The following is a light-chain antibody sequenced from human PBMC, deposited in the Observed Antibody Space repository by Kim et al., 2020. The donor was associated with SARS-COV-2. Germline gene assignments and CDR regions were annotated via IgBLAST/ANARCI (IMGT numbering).Light chain of an antibody. CDR2: GKN. CDR3: NSRDSSGNHHV. V-gene: IGLV3-19*01. CDR1: SLRSYY. J-gene: IGLJ1*01. Sequence: SSELTQDPAVSVALGQTVRITCQGDSLRSYYASWYQQKPGQAPVLVIYGKNNRPSGIPDRFSGSSSGNTASLTITGAQAEDEADYYCNSRDSSGNHHVFGT.